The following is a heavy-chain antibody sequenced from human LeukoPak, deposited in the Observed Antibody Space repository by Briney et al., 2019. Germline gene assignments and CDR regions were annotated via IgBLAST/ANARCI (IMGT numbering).Heavy chain of an antibody. CDR2: ICSTSSYYI. Sequence: GGSLRLSCAASGFSFSSYSMNWVRQAPGKGLEWVSSICSTSSYYIYYADSVKGRFTISRDNAKNSLYLQMDSLRAEDTAVYYCVRDPHIVVVPAARVYYFDYWGQGTLVTVSS. J-gene: IGHJ4*02. CDR3: VRDPHIVVVPAARVYYFDY. D-gene: IGHD2-2*01. CDR1: GFSFSSYS. V-gene: IGHV3-21*01.